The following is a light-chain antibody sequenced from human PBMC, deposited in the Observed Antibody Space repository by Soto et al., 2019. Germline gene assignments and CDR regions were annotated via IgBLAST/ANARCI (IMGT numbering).Light chain of an antibody. V-gene: IGKV3-20*01. J-gene: IGKJ4*01. CDR3: QKDRNSPPLT. CDR2: GAS. Sequence: EIVLTQSPGTLSLSPGERATLSCRASQIVSSNYLAWYQQKPGQAPRLLIKGASSRGTGIPERFSGSGSRTDFTLTSSRLEPENFAVYYCQKDRNSPPLTFGGGTKVDIK. CDR1: QIVSSNY.